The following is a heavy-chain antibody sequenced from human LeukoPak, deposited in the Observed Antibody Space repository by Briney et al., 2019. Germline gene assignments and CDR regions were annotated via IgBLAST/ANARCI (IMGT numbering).Heavy chain of an antibody. Sequence: GGSLRLSCAASGFTFSSYSMNWVRQAPGKGLEWVSAIGTAGDTYYPGSVKGRFTISRENAKNSLYLQMNSLRAGDTAVYYCARMRRDAFDIWGQGTMVTVSS. V-gene: IGHV3-13*01. J-gene: IGHJ3*02. D-gene: IGHD5-24*01. CDR1: GFTFSSYS. CDR2: IGTAGDT. CDR3: ARMRRDAFDI.